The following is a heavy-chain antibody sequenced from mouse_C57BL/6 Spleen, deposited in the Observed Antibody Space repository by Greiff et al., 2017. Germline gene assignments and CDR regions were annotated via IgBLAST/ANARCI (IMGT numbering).Heavy chain of an antibody. CDR3: ASGRRGY. J-gene: IGHJ2*01. Sequence: QVQLQQSGPELVKPGASVKISCKASGYAFSSSWMNWVKQRLGKGLEWIGRIYPGVGDTNYNGKFKGKATLSADKSSSTANMQLSSQTSEDSAVYFCASGRRGYWGQGTTLTVSS. CDR2: IYPGVGDT. CDR1: GYAFSSSW. V-gene: IGHV1-82*01.